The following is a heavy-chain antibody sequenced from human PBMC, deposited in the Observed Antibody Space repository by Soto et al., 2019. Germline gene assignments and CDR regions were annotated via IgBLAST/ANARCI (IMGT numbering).Heavy chain of an antibody. Sequence: ELQLVESGGGLEQPGGSLRLSCAASGFTFSSYEMNWVRQAPGKGLEWLSHISGSGATIFYADSVKGRFTISRDNAGYSLYLQMNSLRAEDTAVYYCARGLWSGYLSGFDPWGQGTLVTVSS. CDR2: ISGSGATI. D-gene: IGHD3-3*01. CDR1: GFTFSSYE. CDR3: ARGLWSGYLSGFDP. V-gene: IGHV3-48*03. J-gene: IGHJ5*02.